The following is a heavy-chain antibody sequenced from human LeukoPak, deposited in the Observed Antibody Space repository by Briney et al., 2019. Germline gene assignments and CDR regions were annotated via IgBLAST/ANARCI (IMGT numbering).Heavy chain of an antibody. V-gene: IGHV1-2*02. CDR3: ARRGEIPAAIFHY. D-gene: IGHD2-2*01. J-gene: IGHJ4*02. CDR1: DTPSPAT. Sequence: ASVKSPARLLDTPSPATICTGCDRPLDKGWSGWDGSTLTVVAQTMHRRFQGRVTMTRDTSISTAYMELSRLISDDTAVYYCARRGEIPAAIFHYWGQGTLVTVSS. CDR2: STLTVVA.